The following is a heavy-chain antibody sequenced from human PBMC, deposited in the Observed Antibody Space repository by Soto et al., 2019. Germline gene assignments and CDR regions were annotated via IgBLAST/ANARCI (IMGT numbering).Heavy chain of an antibody. J-gene: IGHJ6*02. CDR3: ARSQGSSTSLEIYYYYYYGMDV. CDR2: IIPISETT. D-gene: IGHD2-2*01. CDR1: GGTFSSYA. Sequence: QVQLVQSGAEVKTPGSSVKVSCKASGGTFSSYAISWVRQAPGQGLEWMGGIIPISETTNYAQKFQGRVTITADESKSTAYMELSSLRSEDTAVYYCARSQGSSTSLEIYYYYYYGMDVWGQGTRVTVSS. V-gene: IGHV1-69*01.